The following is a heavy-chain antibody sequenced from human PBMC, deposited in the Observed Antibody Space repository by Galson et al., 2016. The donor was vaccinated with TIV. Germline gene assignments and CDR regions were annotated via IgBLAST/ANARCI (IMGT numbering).Heavy chain of an antibody. Sequence: SLRLSCAASGFTFSNYAMSWVRQAPGKGLEWVSVISGDGSTSYYADSVKGRFTISRDNSKNTLYLQINSLRDEDTAVYYCAKTGDGYSSSRFPIYFDHWGQGTLVTVSS. V-gene: IGHV3-23*01. D-gene: IGHD6-13*01. CDR1: GFTFSNYA. CDR3: AKTGDGYSSSRFPIYFDH. J-gene: IGHJ4*02. CDR2: ISGDGSTS.